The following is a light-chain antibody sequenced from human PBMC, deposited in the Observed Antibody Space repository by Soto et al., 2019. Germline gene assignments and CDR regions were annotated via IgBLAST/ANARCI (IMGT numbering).Light chain of an antibody. CDR1: QSVSNN. CDR2: AAS. CDR3: QHYNDWPPWT. V-gene: IGKV3-15*01. J-gene: IGKJ1*01. Sequence: DIVMTQSPATLSVSPGERATLSCRASQSVSNNVVWYQQKPGQAPRVVIYAASMRATGIPARFSGRGSGTDFTLTISSLQSEDSALYYCQHYNDWPPWTFGQGTKVEIK.